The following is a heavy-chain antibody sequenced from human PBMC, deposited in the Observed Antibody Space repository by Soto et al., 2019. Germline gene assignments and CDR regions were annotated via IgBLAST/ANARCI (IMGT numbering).Heavy chain of an antibody. V-gene: IGHV1-69*02. D-gene: IGHD6-25*01. CDR2: IIPILGIA. Sequence: QVQLVQSGAEVKKPGSSVKVSCKASGGTFSSYTISWVRQAPGQGLEWMGRIIPILGIANYAQKFQGRVTLTADKSTSTAYMELSSLRSEDTAVYYCARWPEVAGGEYYYYYMDVWGKGTTVTVSS. CDR1: GGTFSSYT. J-gene: IGHJ6*03. CDR3: ARWPEVAGGEYYYYYMDV.